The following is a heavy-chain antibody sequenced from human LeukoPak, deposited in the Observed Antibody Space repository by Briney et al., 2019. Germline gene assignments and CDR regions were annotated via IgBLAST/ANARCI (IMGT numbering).Heavy chain of an antibody. D-gene: IGHD3-22*01. CDR2: ISYDGSNK. V-gene: IGHV3-30*18. J-gene: IGHJ4*02. CDR3: AKDFDSSGYYFDY. Sequence: PGGSLRLSCAASGFTFSSYGMHWVRQAPGKGLEWVAVISYDGSNKYYADSVKGRFTISRDNPKNTLYLQMNSLRAEDTAVYYCAKDFDSSGYYFDYWGQGILVTVSS. CDR1: GFTFSSYG.